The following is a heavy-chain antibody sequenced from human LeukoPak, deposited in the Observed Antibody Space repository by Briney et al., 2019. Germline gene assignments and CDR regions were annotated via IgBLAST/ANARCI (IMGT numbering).Heavy chain of an antibody. CDR1: GFTFSSYG. V-gene: IGHV3-30*03. D-gene: IGHD1-26*01. CDR2: ISYDGSNK. Sequence: GGSLRLSCAASGFTFSSYGMHWVRQAPGKGLEWVAVISYDGSNKYYADSVKGRFTISRDNSKNTLYLQMNSLRAEDTAVYYCARGGGSYHQDYYYYGMDVWGQGTTVTVSS. CDR3: ARGGGSYHQDYYYYGMDV. J-gene: IGHJ6*02.